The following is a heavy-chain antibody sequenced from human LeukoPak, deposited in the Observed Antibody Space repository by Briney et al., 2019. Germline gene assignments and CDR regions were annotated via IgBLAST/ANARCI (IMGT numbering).Heavy chain of an antibody. CDR2: IYYSGST. J-gene: IGHJ5*02. CDR3: ARGIAAAHWFDP. Sequence: PSETLSLTCTVSGGSISSYYWSWIRQLPGKGLEWIGYIYYSGSTNYNPSLKSRVTISVDTSKNQFSLKLSSVTAADTDVYYCARGIAAAHWFDPCGQGTLVTVSS. CDR1: GGSISSYY. D-gene: IGHD6-13*01. V-gene: IGHV4-59*01.